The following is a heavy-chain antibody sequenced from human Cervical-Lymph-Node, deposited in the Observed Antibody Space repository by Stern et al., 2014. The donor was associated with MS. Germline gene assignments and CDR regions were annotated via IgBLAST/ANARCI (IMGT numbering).Heavy chain of an antibody. Sequence: MQLVESGPGLVKPSQTLSLTCTVSGGSISSGSYYWSWIRQPAGKGLEWIGRISTSGSTNYNPSLKRRVTISVAPSKTQSPLKLSSGTAADTAVYYCARDCRLRYFDNYGMDVWGQGTTVTVSS. D-gene: IGHD3-9*01. J-gene: IGHJ6*02. CDR1: GGSISSGSYY. CDR3: ARDCRLRYFDNYGMDV. V-gene: IGHV4-61*02. CDR2: ISTSGST.